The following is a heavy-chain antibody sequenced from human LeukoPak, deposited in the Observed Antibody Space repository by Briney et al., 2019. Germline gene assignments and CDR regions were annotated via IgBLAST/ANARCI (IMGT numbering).Heavy chain of an antibody. V-gene: IGHV1-69*01. D-gene: IGHD3-22*01. CDR2: IIPIFGAA. CDR1: GGTFINYA. Sequence: SVKVSCKASGGTFINYAISWVRQAPGQGLEWMGGIIPIFGAANSAQEFRGRVTITADESTSTAYMELSSLRSEDTAVYYCAINYYDSSGYYLYYFDYWGQGTLVTVSS. J-gene: IGHJ4*02. CDR3: AINYYDSSGYYLYYFDY.